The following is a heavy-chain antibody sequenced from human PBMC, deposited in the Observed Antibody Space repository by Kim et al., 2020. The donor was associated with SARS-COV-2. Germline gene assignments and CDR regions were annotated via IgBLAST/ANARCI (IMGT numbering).Heavy chain of an antibody. CDR2: ISSSSSTI. CDR3: ARDLPRGPADRSDYYYYGMDV. J-gene: IGHJ6*02. CDR1: GFTFSSYS. Sequence: GGSLRLSCAASGFTFSSYSMNWVRQAPGKGLEWVSYISSSSSTIYYADSVKGRFTISRDNAKNSLYLQMNSLRDEDTAVYYCARDLPRGPADRSDYYYYGMDVWGQGTTVTVSS. V-gene: IGHV3-48*02. D-gene: IGHD6-6*01.